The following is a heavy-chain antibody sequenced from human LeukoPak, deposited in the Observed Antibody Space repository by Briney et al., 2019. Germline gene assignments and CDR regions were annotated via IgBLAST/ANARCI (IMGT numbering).Heavy chain of an antibody. J-gene: IGHJ4*02. Sequence: PSETLSLTCDVSGGSVSGYYWGWIRQPPGRGLEWIGYVYYSGSTNYNPSFKSRITISVDTSRNQFSLQLSSVTAADTAVYYCARIHRYCSGGACYVLDNWGQGTLVAVSS. D-gene: IGHD2-15*01. CDR3: ARIHRYCSGGACYVLDN. CDR1: GGSVSGYY. V-gene: IGHV4-59*02. CDR2: VYYSGST.